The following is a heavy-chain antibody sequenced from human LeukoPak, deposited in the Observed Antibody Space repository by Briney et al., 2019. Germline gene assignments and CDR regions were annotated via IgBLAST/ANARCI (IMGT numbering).Heavy chain of an antibody. CDR3: ARSVVTLYWYFDL. CDR1: GGSISGYY. Sequence: SETLSLTCTVSGGSISGYYYNWIRQPPGKGLEWIGYIYHSGSTNYNPSLKSRVTISLDTSKNQFSLKLSSVTTADPAVYYCARSVVTLYWYFDLWGRGTLVTVSS. J-gene: IGHJ2*01. CDR2: IYHSGST. D-gene: IGHD4-23*01. V-gene: IGHV4-59*01.